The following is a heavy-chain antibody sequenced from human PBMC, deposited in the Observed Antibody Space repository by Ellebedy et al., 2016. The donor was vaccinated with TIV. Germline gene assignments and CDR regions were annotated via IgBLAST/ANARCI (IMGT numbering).Heavy chain of an antibody. CDR2: ISYDGSNK. Sequence: GGSLRLSCAASGFTFSSYGMHWVRQAPGKGLEWVAVISYDGSNKYYADSVKGRFTTSRDNAKNSGYLQMNSLRAEDTAVYFCARPLNNYGDFNGPRGYFDKWGQGALVTVSS. CDR3: ARPLNNYGDFNGPRGYFDK. J-gene: IGHJ4*02. V-gene: IGHV3-30*03. D-gene: IGHD4-17*01. CDR1: GFTFSSYG.